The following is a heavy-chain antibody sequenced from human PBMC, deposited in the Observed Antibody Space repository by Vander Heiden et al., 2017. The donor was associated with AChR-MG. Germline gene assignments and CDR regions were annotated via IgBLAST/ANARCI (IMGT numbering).Heavy chain of an antibody. Sequence: QEQLVASGGGVVQAGRFLRLSRLAPGFLFPSYAMHWVRQAPGKGLEWVAVTSYDGSNKYYADSVKGRFTISRDNSKNTQSLQMNSLGPEDTAVYYCARVGAVAGDWYFDLWGRGTPVTVSS. D-gene: IGHD6-19*01. V-gene: IGHV3-30-3*01. CDR2: TSYDGSNK. CDR1: GFLFPSYA. CDR3: ARVGAVAGDWYFDL. J-gene: IGHJ2*01.